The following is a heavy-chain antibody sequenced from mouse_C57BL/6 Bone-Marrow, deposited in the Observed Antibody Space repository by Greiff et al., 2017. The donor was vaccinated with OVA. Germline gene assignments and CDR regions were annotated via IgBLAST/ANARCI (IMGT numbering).Heavy chain of an antibody. CDR3: ARGHYYGSSYWYFDV. V-gene: IGHV1-4*01. CDR2: INPSSGYT. J-gene: IGHJ1*03. Sequence: VQLQQSGAELARPGASVKMSCKASGYTFTSYTMHWVKQRPGQGLEWIGYINPSSGYTKYNQKFKDKATLTADKSSSTAYMQLSSLTSEDSAVYYCARGHYYGSSYWYFDVWGTGTTVTVSS. CDR1: GYTFTSYT. D-gene: IGHD1-1*01.